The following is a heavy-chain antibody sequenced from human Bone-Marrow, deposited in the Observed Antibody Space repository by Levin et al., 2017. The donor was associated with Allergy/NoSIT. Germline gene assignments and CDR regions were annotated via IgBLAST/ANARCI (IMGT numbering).Heavy chain of an antibody. Sequence: GGSLRLSCAASGFTFSNAWMSWVRQAPGKGLEWVGRIKSKTDGGTTDYAAPVKGRFTISRDDSKNTLYLQMNSLKTEDTAVYYCTTAPSSLHTIFGVDRDYWGQGTLVTVSS. CDR2: IKSKTDGGTT. J-gene: IGHJ4*02. D-gene: IGHD3-3*01. CDR3: TTAPSSLHTIFGVDRDY. V-gene: IGHV3-15*01. CDR1: GFTFSNAW.